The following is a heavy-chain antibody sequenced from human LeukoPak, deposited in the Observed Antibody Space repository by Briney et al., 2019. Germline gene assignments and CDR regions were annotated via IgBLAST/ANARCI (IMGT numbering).Heavy chain of an antibody. CDR3: ARDRHVLRSFDWLQTNPHFDN. J-gene: IGHJ4*02. D-gene: IGHD3-9*01. V-gene: IGHV4-34*01. CDR1: GGSFSDYY. Sequence: PSETLSLTCAVYGGSFSDYYWSWIRQPPGKGLEWIGEINHSGSANYNPSLRTRVTISVDTSKNQFSLKLSSVTAADTAMYYCARDRHVLRSFDWLQTNPHFDNWGQGTLVTVSS. CDR2: INHSGSA.